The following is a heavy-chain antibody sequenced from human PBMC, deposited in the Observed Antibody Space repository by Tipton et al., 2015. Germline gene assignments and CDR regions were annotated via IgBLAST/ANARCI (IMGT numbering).Heavy chain of an antibody. D-gene: IGHD2-2*02. CDR2: ISHSGNT. Sequence: TLSLTCSVSGGSVSSANYYWSWIRQPPGKGLEWIGSISHSGNTYYNPSLKSRVTMSRDTSKNQFSLKLTSVTAADTAVYYCAGGAYTYNWFDPWGQGTLVTVSS. CDR1: GGSVSSANYY. J-gene: IGHJ5*02. V-gene: IGHV4-39*07. CDR3: AGGAYTYNWFDP.